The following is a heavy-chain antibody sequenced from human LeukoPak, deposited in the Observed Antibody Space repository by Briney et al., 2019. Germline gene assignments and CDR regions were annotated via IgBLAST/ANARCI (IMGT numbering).Heavy chain of an antibody. V-gene: IGHV1-2*06. CDR1: GYTFTGYY. J-gene: IGHJ4*02. CDR2: ITPNTGDT. CDR3: ARDLVGGIWSAGF. D-gene: IGHD3-3*01. Sequence: ASVKVPCKTSGYTFTGYYVHWVRQAPGQGLEWMGRITPNTGDTIYAQRFQGRATMTRDTSISAAYMELSSLTSDDTAIYYCARDLVGGIWSAGFWGQGTLVTVSS.